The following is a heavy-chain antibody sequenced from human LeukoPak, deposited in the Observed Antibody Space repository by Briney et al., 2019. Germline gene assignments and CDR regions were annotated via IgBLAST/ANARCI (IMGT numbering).Heavy chain of an antibody. D-gene: IGHD2-15*01. J-gene: IGHJ4*02. Sequence: GGSLRLSCAASGFTFSSYTMSWVRQAPGKGLEWVSAITTSDGNTYNADSVKGRFTVSRDNSKNTLFLQMNSLRAEDTAVYYCAKQLGYCSDGSCYFPYWGQGALVTVSS. CDR1: GFTFSSYT. V-gene: IGHV3-23*01. CDR3: AKQLGYCSDGSCYFPY. CDR2: ITTSDGNT.